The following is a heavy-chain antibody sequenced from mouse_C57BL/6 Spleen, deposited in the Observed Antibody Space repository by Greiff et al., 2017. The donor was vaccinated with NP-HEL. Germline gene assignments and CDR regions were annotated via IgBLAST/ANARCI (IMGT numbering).Heavy chain of an antibody. V-gene: IGHV5-4*01. CDR2: ISDGGSYT. CDR1: GFTFSSYA. Sequence: EVQGVESGGGLVKPGGSLKLSCAASGFTFSSYAMSWVRQTPEKRLAWVATISDGGSYTYYPDNVKGRFTISRDNAKNNLYLQMSHLKSEDTAMYYCARDGGYFPGAMDDWGQGASVTVSS. D-gene: IGHD1-1*01. J-gene: IGHJ4*01. CDR3: ARDGGYFPGAMDD.